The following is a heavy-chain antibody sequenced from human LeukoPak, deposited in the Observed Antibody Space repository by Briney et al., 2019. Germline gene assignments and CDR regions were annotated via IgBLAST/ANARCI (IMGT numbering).Heavy chain of an antibody. J-gene: IGHJ3*02. CDR2: IKSKTDGGTT. Sequence: PGGSLRFSCAASGFTFINAWMSWVRQAPGKGLEWVGRIKSKTDGGTTDYAAPVKGRFTISRDNSKNTLYLQMNSLRAEDTAVYYCAKDHDPITDILTGYDAFDIWGQGTMVTVSS. CDR1: GFTFINAW. D-gene: IGHD3-9*01. V-gene: IGHV3-15*01. CDR3: AKDHDPITDILTGYDAFDI.